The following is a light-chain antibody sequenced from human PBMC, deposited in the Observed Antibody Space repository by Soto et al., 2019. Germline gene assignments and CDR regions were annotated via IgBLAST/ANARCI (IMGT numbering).Light chain of an antibody. J-gene: IGLJ1*01. CDR3: TSYAGGNNV. CDR2: EVN. CDR1: SSDVGGYNY. Sequence: QSALTQPPSASGFPGQSVTISCTGTSSDVGGYNYVSWYQQHPGKVPKLMIYEVNKRPSGVPDRFSGSKSGNTASLTVSGLQDEDEADYYCTSYAGGNNVFGTGTKVTVL. V-gene: IGLV2-8*01.